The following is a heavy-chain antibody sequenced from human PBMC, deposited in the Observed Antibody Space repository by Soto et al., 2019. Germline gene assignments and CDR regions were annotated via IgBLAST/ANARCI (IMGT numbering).Heavy chain of an antibody. J-gene: IGHJ6*02. CDR1: GGSVDRGDYY. CDR2: VSSYRGAT. Sequence: KASETLSLTCTVSGGSVDRGDYYWTWIRQPPGKGLEWIAYVSSYRGATYYTPALKSRVTLSVDTSKNQFSLNLNSVTAADTAVYYCARGGIPPSGYGIAYAMDVWGQGTTVTVSS. CDR3: ARGGIPPSGYGIAYAMDV. V-gene: IGHV4-30-4*01. D-gene: IGHD1-26*01.